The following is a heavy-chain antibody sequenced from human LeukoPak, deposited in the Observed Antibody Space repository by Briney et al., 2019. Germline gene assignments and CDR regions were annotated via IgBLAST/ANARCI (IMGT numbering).Heavy chain of an antibody. D-gene: IGHD3-3*02. Sequence: SETLSLTCAVYGGSFSGYYWSWIRQPPGKGLEWIGEINHSGSTNYNPSLKSRVTISVDTSKNQFSLKLSSVTAADTAVYYCARGLSGRIFGVVIIYNWFDPWGQGTPVTVSS. V-gene: IGHV4-34*01. CDR3: ARGLSGRIFGVVIIYNWFDP. CDR2: INHSGST. CDR1: GGSFSGYY. J-gene: IGHJ5*02.